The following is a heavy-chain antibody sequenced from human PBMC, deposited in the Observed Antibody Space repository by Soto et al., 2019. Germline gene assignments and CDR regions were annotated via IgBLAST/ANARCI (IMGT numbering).Heavy chain of an antibody. D-gene: IGHD6-6*01. Sequence: NPSETLSLTCAVSGGSISSGGYSWSWIRQPPGKGLEWIGYIYHSGSTYYNPSLKSRVTISVDRSKNQFSLKLSSVTAADTAVYYCARGGWSSSSWFDPWGQGTLVTVSS. CDR1: GGSISSGGYS. CDR2: IYHSGST. J-gene: IGHJ5*02. CDR3: ARGGWSSSSWFDP. V-gene: IGHV4-30-2*01.